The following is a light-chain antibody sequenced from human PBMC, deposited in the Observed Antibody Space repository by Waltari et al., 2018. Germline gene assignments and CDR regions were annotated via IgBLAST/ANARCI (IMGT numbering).Light chain of an antibody. CDR1: GSNIAAGSD. J-gene: IGLJ2*01. CDR2: GVN. V-gene: IGLV1-40*01. CDR3: QSYDTTLSVV. Sequence: QSVLTQPPSVSGAPGQRVTISCTGRGSNIAAGSDLHWYRQLPGKAPTPLIYGVNTRPPGVSDRFSGSQFDTSASLAIAGLQADDEADYYCQSYDTTLSVVFGGGTKLTVL.